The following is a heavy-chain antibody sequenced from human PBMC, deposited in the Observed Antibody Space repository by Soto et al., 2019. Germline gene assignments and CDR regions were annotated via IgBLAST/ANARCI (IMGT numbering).Heavy chain of an antibody. CDR3: ARGGEYSSNRINWFDP. D-gene: IGHD6-6*01. Sequence: EVQLVESGGGLVQPGGSLRLSCAASGFTFSSHWMHWVRQAPGKGLVWVSRIKTDGSSTTYADSVQGRFTISRDNAKNTLYLQMNSLRAEDTAVYYCARGGEYSSNRINWFDPWGQGTLVTVSS. J-gene: IGHJ5*02. CDR2: IKTDGSST. V-gene: IGHV3-74*01. CDR1: GFTFSSHW.